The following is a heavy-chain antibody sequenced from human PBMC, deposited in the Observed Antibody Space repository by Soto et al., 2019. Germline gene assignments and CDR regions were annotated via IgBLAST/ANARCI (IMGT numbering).Heavy chain of an antibody. Sequence: QVQLQESGPGLVRPSGALSVTCAVSGDSISRSHWWSWVRQSPGKGLEWIGEISHSGITNYNPSLKSRDTISGDKSKNQLSLKLTSVTAADTAVYYCASVRYDRSGFDHWGQGTLVSVSS. CDR2: ISHSGIT. CDR3: ASVRYDRSGFDH. CDR1: GDSISRSHW. V-gene: IGHV4-4*02. D-gene: IGHD3-22*01. J-gene: IGHJ4*02.